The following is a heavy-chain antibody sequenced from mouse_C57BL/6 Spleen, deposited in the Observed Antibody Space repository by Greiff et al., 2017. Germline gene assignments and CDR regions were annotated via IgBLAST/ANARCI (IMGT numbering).Heavy chain of an antibody. CDR2: IYPGSGST. Sequence: QVPLQQSGAELVQPWDSVTMSCKASGYTFTSYCITWVKQSPGQGLEWMGDIYPGSGSTNYNEKFTSKGTLTVDTSSSTAYMQLSSLASEESAVYYCARGLTGTDYWYLDVWGTGTTVTVSS. D-gene: IGHD4-1*01. J-gene: IGHJ1*03. CDR1: GYTFTSYC. CDR3: ARGLTGTDYWYLDV. V-gene: IGHV1-55*01.